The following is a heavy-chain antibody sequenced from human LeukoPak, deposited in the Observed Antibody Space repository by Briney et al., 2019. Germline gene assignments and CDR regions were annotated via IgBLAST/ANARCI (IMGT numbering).Heavy chain of an antibody. J-gene: IGHJ5*02. V-gene: IGHV4-31*03. CDR2: IYYSGST. CDR3: ARRTKPAANTPRVDP. CDR1: GGSISSGGYY. D-gene: IGHD2-2*01. Sequence: PSQTLSLTCTVSGGSISSGGYYWSWIRQHPGKGLEWIGYIYYSGSTNYNPSLKSRVTISVDTSKNQFSLKLSSVTAADTAVYYCARRTKPAANTPRVDPWGQGTLVTVSS.